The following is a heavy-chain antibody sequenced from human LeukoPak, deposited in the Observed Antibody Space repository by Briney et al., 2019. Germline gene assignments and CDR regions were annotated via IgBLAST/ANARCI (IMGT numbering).Heavy chain of an antibody. CDR2: IYPGDSNT. J-gene: IGHJ3*01. V-gene: IGHV5-51*01. D-gene: IGHD4-23*01. CDR1: GYSFTHNW. CDR3: ARLTNYGGKSPISSDAFDF. Sequence: GESLKISCKASGYSFTHNWIGWVRQMPGKGLELMGIIYPGDSNTTYSPSFQGQVTISADESTTSACLQWSSLKASDTAMYYCARLTNYGGKSPISSDAFDFWGRGTMVTVSS.